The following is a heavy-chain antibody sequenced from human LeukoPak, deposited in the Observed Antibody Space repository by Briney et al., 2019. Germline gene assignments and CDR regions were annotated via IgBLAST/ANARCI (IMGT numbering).Heavy chain of an antibody. CDR1: GFSFADAT. V-gene: IGHV3-9*01. CDR3: AKDPYMDV. CDR2: INWNSGTM. Sequence: GRSLRLSCAASGFSFADATMHWVRQVPGKGLEWVSGINWNSGTMGYADSVKGRFTVSRDNAKNSLYLQMNSLKTGDTALYYCAKDPYMDVWGKGTTVTVSS. J-gene: IGHJ6*03.